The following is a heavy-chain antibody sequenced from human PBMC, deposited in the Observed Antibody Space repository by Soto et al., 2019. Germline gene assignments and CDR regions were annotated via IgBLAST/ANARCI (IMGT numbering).Heavy chain of an antibody. V-gene: IGHV4-30-2*01. CDR3: ARWVDSGLPGDHFDY. CDR2: IYHTGST. CDR1: GGSISSGGCS. Sequence: QLQLQESGSGLVKPSQSLSLTCAVSGGSISSGGCSWSWMRQPPGKGLEWIGYIYHTGSTHYNPSLKSRVTISVDTSKSQFSLKLSSVTAADTAMYYCARWVDSGLPGDHFDYWGQGTLVTVSS. D-gene: IGHD1-26*01. J-gene: IGHJ4*02.